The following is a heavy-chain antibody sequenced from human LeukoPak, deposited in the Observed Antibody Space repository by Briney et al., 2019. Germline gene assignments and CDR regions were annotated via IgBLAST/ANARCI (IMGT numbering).Heavy chain of an antibody. CDR1: GFTFSSYW. V-gene: IGHV3-7*01. J-gene: IGHJ4*02. Sequence: GGSLRLSCAASGFTFSSYWMSWVRQALGKGLEWVANIKQDGSEKYYVDSVKGRFTISRDNAKNSLYLQMNSLRAEDTAVYYCARDLGSTMVRGVNDYWGQGTLVTVSS. D-gene: IGHD3-10*01. CDR2: IKQDGSEK. CDR3: ARDLGSTMVRGVNDY.